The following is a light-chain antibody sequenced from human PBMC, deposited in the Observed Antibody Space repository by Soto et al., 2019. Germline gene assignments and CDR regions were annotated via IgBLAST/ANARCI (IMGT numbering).Light chain of an antibody. J-gene: IGKJ5*01. Sequence: EVVLTQSPATLSLSPGDRANISCRASQSVSHALAWYQQKPGQAPRLLIHDASSRATGIPARFSGSGSETDFTLTISSLEPEHFAVYYCQQRGSWPPSITGGQGTRREIK. CDR2: DAS. V-gene: IGKV3-11*01. CDR1: QSVSHA. CDR3: QQRGSWPPSIT.